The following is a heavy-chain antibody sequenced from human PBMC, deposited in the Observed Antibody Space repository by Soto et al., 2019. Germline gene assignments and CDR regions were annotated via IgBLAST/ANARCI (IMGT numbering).Heavy chain of an antibody. D-gene: IGHD6-13*01. CDR1: GFTFSSYG. Sequence: GGSLILSCAASGFTFSSYGMHWVRQAPGKGLEWVAVISYDGSNKYYADSVKGRFTISRDNSKNTLYLQMNSLRAEDTAVYYCAKSRVPNSIAAAAYYGMDVWGQGTRVTVSS. J-gene: IGHJ6*02. V-gene: IGHV3-30*18. CDR3: AKSRVPNSIAAAAYYGMDV. CDR2: ISYDGSNK.